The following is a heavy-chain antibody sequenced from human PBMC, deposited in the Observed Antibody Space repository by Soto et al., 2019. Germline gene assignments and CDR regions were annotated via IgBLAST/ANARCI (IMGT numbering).Heavy chain of an antibody. J-gene: IGHJ4*02. V-gene: IGHV3-23*01. Sequence: LRLSCAASGFTFSSYAMSWVRQAPGKGLEWVSAISGSGGSTYYADSVKGRFTISRDNSKNTLYLQMNSLRAEDTAVYYCAKDRTAGSCSRNFDYWGQGTLVTVSS. CDR2: ISGSGGST. CDR3: AKDRTAGSCSRNFDY. CDR1: GFTFSSYA. D-gene: IGHD2-15*01.